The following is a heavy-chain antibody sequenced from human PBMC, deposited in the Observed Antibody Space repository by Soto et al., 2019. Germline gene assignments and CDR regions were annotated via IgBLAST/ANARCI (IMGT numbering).Heavy chain of an antibody. D-gene: IGHD3-22*01. J-gene: IGHJ4*02. CDR1: GFTFDNFS. V-gene: IGHV3-23*01. Sequence: PGGSLRLSCTPSGFTFDNFSLRWVRQAPGRGLEWVSAISGGGGGKYSADSVKGRFIIARDNSKNKVYLEVNGLRTEDTAVYYCAKDVHYDSSGGLDYWGQGTRVTVSS. CDR2: ISGGGGGK. CDR3: AKDVHYDSSGGLDY.